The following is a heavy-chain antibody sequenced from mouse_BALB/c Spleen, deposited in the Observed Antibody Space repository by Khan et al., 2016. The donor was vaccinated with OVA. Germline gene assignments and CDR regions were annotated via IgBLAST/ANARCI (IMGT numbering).Heavy chain of an antibody. J-gene: IGHJ3*01. D-gene: IGHD2-1*01. Sequence: QVQLQQSGGDLVRPGPSVKLSCKTSGYIFTSYWIHWVKQRSGQGLEWIARIYPGTGSTYYNEKFKGKATLTADNSSSTAYMQLSSLKSEDSAVYLCARESGYDNYFAYWGQGTLVTVSA. CDR1: GYIFTSYW. V-gene: IGHV1S132*01. CDR2: IYPGTGST. CDR3: ARESGYDNYFAY.